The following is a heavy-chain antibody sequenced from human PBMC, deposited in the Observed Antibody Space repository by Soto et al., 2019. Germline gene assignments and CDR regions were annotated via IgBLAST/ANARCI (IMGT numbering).Heavy chain of an antibody. CDR1: GFTFSSYG. CDR2: ISYDGSNK. CDR3: AKDSPYRSGWTFDY. V-gene: IGHV3-30*18. D-gene: IGHD6-19*01. J-gene: IGHJ4*02. Sequence: QVQLVESGGGVVQPGRSLRLSCAASGFTFSSYGMHWVRQAPGKGLEWVAVISYDGSNKYYADSVKGRFTISRDNSKITLYLQMNSLRAEDTAVYYCAKDSPYRSGWTFDYWGQGTLVTVSS.